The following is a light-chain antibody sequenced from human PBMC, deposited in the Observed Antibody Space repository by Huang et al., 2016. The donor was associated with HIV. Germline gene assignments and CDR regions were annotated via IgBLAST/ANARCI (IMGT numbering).Light chain of an antibody. CDR1: QSVSDF. CDR2: DAS. V-gene: IGKV3-11*01. J-gene: IGKJ4*01. Sequence: EIVLTQSPATLSLSPGQRVTLSCRASQSVSDFLAWYQQKPGQAPRLLIYDASKRATGIPARFSGSGAGTDVTLTISSREPEDFAVYYCQQRSKWPLTFGGGTKVESK. CDR3: QQRSKWPLT.